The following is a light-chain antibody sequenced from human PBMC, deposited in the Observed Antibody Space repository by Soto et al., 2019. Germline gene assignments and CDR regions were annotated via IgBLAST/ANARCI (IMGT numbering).Light chain of an antibody. CDR1: SSDVGSYNL. CDR2: EVS. J-gene: IGLJ1*01. CDR3: CSYVGSSTSYV. Sequence: ALTQPASVSGSPGQSITISCTGTSSDVGSYNLVSWYQQHPGKAPKLMIYEVSKRPSGVSNRFSGSKSGNTASLTISGLQAEDEADYYCCSYVGSSTSYVFGTGTKVNVL. V-gene: IGLV2-23*02.